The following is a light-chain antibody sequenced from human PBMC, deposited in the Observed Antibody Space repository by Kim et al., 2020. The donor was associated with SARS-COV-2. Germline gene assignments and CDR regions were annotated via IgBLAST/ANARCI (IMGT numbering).Light chain of an antibody. CDR3: CSYAGSRTYV. CDR1: NSDVGSLNL. J-gene: IGLJ1*01. CDR2: EVN. Sequence: QSALTQPASVSGSPGQTITISCTGTNSDVGSLNLVSWYQQHPGKAPKVIIYEVNKRPSGVSHRFSGSKSGNTASLTISGLQAEDEADYYCCSYAGSRTYVFGTGTKVTVL. V-gene: IGLV2-23*02.